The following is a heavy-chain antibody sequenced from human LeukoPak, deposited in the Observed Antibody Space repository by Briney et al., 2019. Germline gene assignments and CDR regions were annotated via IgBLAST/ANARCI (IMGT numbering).Heavy chain of an antibody. CDR2: IYYSGST. Sequence: PSETLSLTCTVSGGSISSYYWSWIRQPPGKGLEWIGYIYYSGSTNYNPSLKSRVTISVDTSKNQFSLKLGSVTAADTAVYYCARVRSGYDYWFDPWGQGTLVTVSS. CDR1: GGSISSYY. J-gene: IGHJ5*02. V-gene: IGHV4-59*01. D-gene: IGHD5-12*01. CDR3: ARVRSGYDYWFDP.